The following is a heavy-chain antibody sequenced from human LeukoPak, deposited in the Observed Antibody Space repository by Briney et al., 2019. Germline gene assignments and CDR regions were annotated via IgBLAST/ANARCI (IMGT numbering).Heavy chain of an antibody. CDR2: ISGSVDA. V-gene: IGHV3-23*01. J-gene: IGHJ4*02. CDR1: GFTFGADA. CDR3: VKDGHYPDNIGYYYEDS. Sequence: GGSLRLSCAASGFTFGADAMSWVCQAPGEGLEWVSLISGSVDAYDAAYAPGRFTISRDNYKNTMYLHMNSLRAEDTAVYYCVKDGHYPDNIGYYYEDSWGQGTLVTVSS. D-gene: IGHD3-22*01.